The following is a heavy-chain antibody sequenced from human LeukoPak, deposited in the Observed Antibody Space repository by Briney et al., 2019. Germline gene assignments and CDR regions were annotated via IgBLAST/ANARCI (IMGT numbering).Heavy chain of an antibody. CDR2: MTGGGAT. D-gene: IGHD2-15*01. V-gene: IGHV3-23*01. CDR3: AKDWTSGRVTTFDY. CDR1: GFSFSKYA. Sequence: GGSLRLSCAGSGFSFSKYAASWVRQAPGKGLEWVSGMTGGGATYYADSVKGRFTISRDNSKNTLYLQMNSLRAEDTAVYYCAKDWTSGRVTTFDYWGQGTLVTVSS. J-gene: IGHJ4*02.